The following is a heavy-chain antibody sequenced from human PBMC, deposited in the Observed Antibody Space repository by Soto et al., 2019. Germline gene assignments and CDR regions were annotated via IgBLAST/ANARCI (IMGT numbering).Heavy chain of an antibody. CDR3: ARDPIAVAGEFDY. CDR2: IYYSGST. D-gene: IGHD6-19*01. J-gene: IGHJ4*02. V-gene: IGHV4-31*03. CDR1: GGSISSGGYY. Sequence: KASETLSLTCTVSGGSISSGGYYWSWIRQHPGKGLEWIGYIYYSGSTYYNPSLKSRVTISVDTSKNQFSLKLSSVTAADTAVYYCARDPIAVAGEFDYWGQGTLVTVSS.